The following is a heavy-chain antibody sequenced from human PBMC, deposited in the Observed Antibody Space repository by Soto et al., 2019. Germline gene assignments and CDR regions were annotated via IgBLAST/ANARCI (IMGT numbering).Heavy chain of an antibody. J-gene: IGHJ4*02. Sequence: GASVKVSWKGSGYTLTELSMHWVRQAPGKGLEWMGGFDPEDGETIYAQKFQGRVTMTEDTSTDTAYMELSSLRSEDTAVYYCATMYSGSYYFDYWGQGTLVTVSS. CDR3: ATMYSGSYYFDY. CDR1: GYTLTELS. D-gene: IGHD1-26*01. V-gene: IGHV1-24*01. CDR2: FDPEDGET.